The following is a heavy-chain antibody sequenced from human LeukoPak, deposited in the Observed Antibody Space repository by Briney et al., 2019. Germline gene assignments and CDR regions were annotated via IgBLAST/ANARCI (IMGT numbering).Heavy chain of an antibody. J-gene: IGHJ3*02. V-gene: IGHV4-59*01. CDR1: AGSISTYY. D-gene: IGHD5-12*01. CDR2: IYYTGST. Sequence: SETLSLTCSVSAGSISTYYWTWVRQPPGKGLEWIGYIYYTGSTNYNPSLKSRVTISVDTSKNQFSLKLSSVTAADTAVYYCARVYGSGYDFRGAFDIWGQGTMVTVSS. CDR3: ARVYGSGYDFRGAFDI.